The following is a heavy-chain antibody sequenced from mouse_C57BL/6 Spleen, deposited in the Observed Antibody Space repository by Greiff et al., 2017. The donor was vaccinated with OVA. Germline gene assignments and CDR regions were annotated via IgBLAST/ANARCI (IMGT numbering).Heavy chain of an antibody. J-gene: IGHJ3*01. CDR1: GYTFTSYW. D-gene: IGHD4-1*02. Sequence: QVQLQQPGAELVMPGASVKLSCKASGYTFTSYWMHWVKQRPGQGLEWIGEIDPSDSYTNYNHKFKGKSTLTVDKSSSTAYMQLSCLTSEDSAVYYCASGATGTWFAYGGQGTLVTVSA. CDR2: IDPSDSYT. V-gene: IGHV1-69*01. CDR3: ASGATGTWFAY.